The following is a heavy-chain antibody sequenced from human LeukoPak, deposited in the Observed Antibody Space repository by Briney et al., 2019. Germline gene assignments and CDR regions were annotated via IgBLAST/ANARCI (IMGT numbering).Heavy chain of an antibody. V-gene: IGHV3-7*01. J-gene: IGHJ4*02. CDR2: IKQDGSEK. Sequence: GGSLRLSCAASGFTFSSYWMSWVRQAPGKGLEWVANIKQDGSEKYYVDSVKGRFTISTDNAKNSLYLQMNSLRAEDTAVYYCARVDYGGNSGYWGQGTLVTVSS. CDR3: ARVDYGGNSGY. CDR1: GFTFSSYW. D-gene: IGHD4-23*01.